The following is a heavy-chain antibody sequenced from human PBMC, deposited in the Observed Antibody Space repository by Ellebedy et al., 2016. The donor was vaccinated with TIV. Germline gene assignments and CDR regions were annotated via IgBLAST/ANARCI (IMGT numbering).Heavy chain of an antibody. CDR2: INAGNGNT. Sequence: ASVKVSXKASRYTFTSYAMHWVRQAPGQRLEWMGWINAGNGNTKYSQKFQGRVTITRDTSASTAYMELSSLRSEDTAVYYCAKSRLGMMSYFDYWGQGTLVTVSS. D-gene: IGHD7-27*01. CDR3: AKSRLGMMSYFDY. CDR1: RYTFTSYA. J-gene: IGHJ4*02. V-gene: IGHV1-3*01.